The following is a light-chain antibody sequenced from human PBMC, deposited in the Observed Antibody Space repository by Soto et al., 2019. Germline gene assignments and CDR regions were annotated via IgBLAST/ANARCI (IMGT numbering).Light chain of an antibody. V-gene: IGLV6-57*04. Sequence: NFLLTQPHSVSESPGKTVTISCTRSSGSIASNDVQWYQQRPGSAPTTVIYENNQRPSGVPDRFSGSTDGSSNSASLTISGLQTEDEDDYYCQSYDSSTVVFGGGTKLTVL. CDR2: ENN. CDR3: QSYDSSTVV. CDR1: SGSIASND. J-gene: IGLJ2*01.